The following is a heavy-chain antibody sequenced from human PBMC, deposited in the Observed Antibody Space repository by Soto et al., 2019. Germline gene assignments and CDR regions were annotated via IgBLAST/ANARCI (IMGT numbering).Heavy chain of an antibody. V-gene: IGHV1-69*13. CDR1: GGTFSSYA. CDR3: ARVEVYGDYVHFDL. D-gene: IGHD4-17*01. CDR2: IIPIFGTA. Sequence: SVKVSCKASGGTFSSYAISWVRQAPGQGLEWMGGIIPIFGTANYAQKFQGRVTITADEFTSTAYMELSSLRSEDTAVYYCARVEVYGDYVHFDLWGRGTLVTVSS. J-gene: IGHJ2*01.